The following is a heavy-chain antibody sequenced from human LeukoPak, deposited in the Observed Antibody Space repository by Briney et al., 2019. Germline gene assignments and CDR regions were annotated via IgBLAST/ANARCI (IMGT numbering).Heavy chain of an antibody. D-gene: IGHD3-9*01. J-gene: IGHJ4*02. CDR3: ATDQRYAFDY. Sequence: GRSLRLSCATSGFSSTDYPMNWVRQAPGKGLEWISNIRTTAEGAKYAYYADSVKGRVTISRDDGKNTLYLHMNSLRDDDTAVYYCATDQRYAFDYWGQGILVTVSS. CDR1: GFSSTDYP. V-gene: IGHV3-48*02. CDR2: IRTTAEGAKYA.